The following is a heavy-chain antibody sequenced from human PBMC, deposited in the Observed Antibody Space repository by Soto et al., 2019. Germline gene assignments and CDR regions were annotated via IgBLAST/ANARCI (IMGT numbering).Heavy chain of an antibody. CDR3: ASSHRSSWLYYYYYGMDV. CDR2: MNPNSGNT. J-gene: IGHJ6*01. V-gene: IGHV1-8*01. CDR1: GYTFTSYD. D-gene: IGHD6-13*01. Sequence: QVQLVQSGAEVKKPGASVKVSCKASGYTFTSYDINWVRQATGQGLEWMGWMNPNSGNTGYAQKFQGRVTMTRNTSISTAYMELSSLRSEDTAVDYCASSHRSSWLYYYYYGMDVWGQGTTVTVSS.